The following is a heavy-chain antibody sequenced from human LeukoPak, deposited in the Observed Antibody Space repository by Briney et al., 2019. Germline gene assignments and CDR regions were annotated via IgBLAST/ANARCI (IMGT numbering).Heavy chain of an antibody. V-gene: IGHV3-30-3*01. CDR3: ASDILTGNDY. CDR2: ISSDGSNK. J-gene: IGHJ4*02. CDR1: GFTFSSYA. Sequence: GTSLRLSCAASGFTFSSYALHWVRQAPGKGLEWVAVISSDGSNKYYADSVKGRFTISRDNSKNTLYLQMNSLRAEDTAVYYCASDILTGNDYWGQGTLVTVSS. D-gene: IGHD3-9*01.